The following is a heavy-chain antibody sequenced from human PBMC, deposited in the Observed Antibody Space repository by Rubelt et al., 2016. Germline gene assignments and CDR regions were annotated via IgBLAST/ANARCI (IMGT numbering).Heavy chain of an antibody. V-gene: IGHV4-39*01. D-gene: IGHD3-3*01. CDR1: GGSISSSSYY. CDR2: IYYSGST. J-gene: IGHJ4*02. Sequence: QVQLQQWGPGLVKPSETLSLTCTVSGGSISSSSYYWGWIRQPPGKGLEWIGSIYYSGSTYYNPSRKGRLTIAVDTSTNQFSRKLASVTAADTAVYYWSGIAIFGGIASDYFDYWGQGTLVTVSS. CDR3: SGIAIFGGIASDYFDY.